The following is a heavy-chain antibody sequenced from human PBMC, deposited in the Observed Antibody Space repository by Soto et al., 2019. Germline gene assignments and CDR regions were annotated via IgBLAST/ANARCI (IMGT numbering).Heavy chain of an antibody. CDR1: GFTFSSYA. CDR2: ISGRGGST. J-gene: IGHJ6*02. V-gene: IGHV3-23*01. D-gene: IGHD3-3*01. Sequence: EVRLLDSGGNLVQPGGSLRLSCAASGFTFSSYAMGWVRQAPGKGLEWVSCISGRGGSTYYADSVQGRFTISRDNSENTLYLQMNSLRVEDTAVYYCAKDRVDFWSGNYGAMDVWGQGTTVTVSS. CDR3: AKDRVDFWSGNYGAMDV.